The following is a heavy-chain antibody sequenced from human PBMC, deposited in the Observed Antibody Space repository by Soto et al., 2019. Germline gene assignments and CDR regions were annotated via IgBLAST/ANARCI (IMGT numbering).Heavy chain of an antibody. V-gene: IGHV4-34*01. CDR3: ARGPSGDKVDY. Sequence: SETLSLTCAVYGGSFSGYYWSWIRQPPGSGLEWIGHIYNSGSTYSNPSLKSRLTISVDTSKNQFPLKLSSVTAADTAVYYCARGPSGDKVDYWGQGTLVTVSS. J-gene: IGHJ4*02. D-gene: IGHD1-26*01. CDR1: GGSFSGYY. CDR2: IYNSGST.